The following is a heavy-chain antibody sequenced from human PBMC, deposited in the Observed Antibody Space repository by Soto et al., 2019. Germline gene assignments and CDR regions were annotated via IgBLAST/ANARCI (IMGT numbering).Heavy chain of an antibody. V-gene: IGHV1-3*01. CDR1: GYTFSNYA. J-gene: IGHJ4*02. CDR2: INADNGNT. CDR3: ASPSYGSGNYY. D-gene: IGHD3-10*01. Sequence: QVQLVQSGAEVKKPGASVKVSCKASGYTFSNYALHWVRQAPGQRLEWMGWINADNGNTKYSQKFQGRVTFTRDTSASTAYMDLSSLRSEDTAVYYCASPSYGSGNYYWGQETLVTVSS.